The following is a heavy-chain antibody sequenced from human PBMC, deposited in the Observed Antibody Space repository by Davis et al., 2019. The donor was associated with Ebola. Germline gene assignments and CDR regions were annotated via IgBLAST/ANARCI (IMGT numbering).Heavy chain of an antibody. D-gene: IGHD6-19*01. Sequence: SETLSLTCTVSGASMSSYYWGWIRQPPGKGLEWIGYIYYSGTTNYNPSLKSRLTISRDTSQNQFSLRLRSVTAADTAVYYCAGGESGWDAADIWGRGTMVTVSS. CDR3: AGGESGWDAADI. CDR2: IYYSGTT. J-gene: IGHJ3*02. V-gene: IGHV4-59*01. CDR1: GASMSSYY.